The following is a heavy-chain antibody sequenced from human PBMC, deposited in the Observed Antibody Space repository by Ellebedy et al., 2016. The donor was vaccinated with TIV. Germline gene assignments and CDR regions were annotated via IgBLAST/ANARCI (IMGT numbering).Heavy chain of an antibody. J-gene: IGHJ4*02. V-gene: IGHV4-61*05. CDR3: ARPQWPFY. D-gene: IGHD6-19*01. CDR2: IYYSGST. CDR1: GGSISSSSFY. Sequence: MPSETLSLTCTVSGGSISSSSFYWGWIRQPPGTGLEWVGYIYYSGSTNYNPSLKSRVTISIDTSKNQFSLKLSSVTAADTAVYDCARPQWPFYWGQGTLVTVSS.